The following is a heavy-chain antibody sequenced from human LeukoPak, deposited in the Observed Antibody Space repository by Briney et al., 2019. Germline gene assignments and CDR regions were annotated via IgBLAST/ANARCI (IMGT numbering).Heavy chain of an antibody. CDR3: TTGFYFIDV. CDR2: IKSKTDGGTT. J-gene: IGHJ6*03. CDR1: GFTFSKAW. Sequence: GGSLRLSCVASGFTFSKAWMSWVRQAPGKGREWVGRIKSKTDGGTTDYAAPVKGEFTISRDDSKNTLYLQINSLKTEDTAVYYCTTGFYFIDVWGKGTTVTVSS. V-gene: IGHV3-15*01.